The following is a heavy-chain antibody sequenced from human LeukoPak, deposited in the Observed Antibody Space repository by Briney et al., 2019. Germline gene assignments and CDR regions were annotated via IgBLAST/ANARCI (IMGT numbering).Heavy chain of an antibody. Sequence: SETLSLTCTVSGGSISSGSYYWSWIRQPAGKGLEWIGRIYTSGSTNYNPSLKSRVTISVGTSKNQSSLKLSSVTAADTAVYYCVAYCSGGSCSYWGQGTLVTVSS. CDR3: VAYCSGGSCSY. J-gene: IGHJ4*02. CDR1: GGSISSGSYY. CDR2: IYTSGST. D-gene: IGHD2-15*01. V-gene: IGHV4-61*02.